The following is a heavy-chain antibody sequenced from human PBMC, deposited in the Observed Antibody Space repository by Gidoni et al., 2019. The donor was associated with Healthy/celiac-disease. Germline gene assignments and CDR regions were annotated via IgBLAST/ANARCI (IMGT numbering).Heavy chain of an antibody. CDR2: IRYDGSNK. V-gene: IGHV3-30*02. J-gene: IGHJ4*02. Sequence: QVQLVESGGGVVQPGGSLRLSCAASGFTFSSYGMHWVRQAPGKGLEWVAFIRYDGSNKYYADSVKGRFTISRDNSKNTLYLQMNSLRAEDTAVYYCAKDRLLEKGVVTFDYWGQGTLVTVSS. CDR3: AKDRLLEKGVVTFDY. D-gene: IGHD2-15*01. CDR1: GFTFSSYG.